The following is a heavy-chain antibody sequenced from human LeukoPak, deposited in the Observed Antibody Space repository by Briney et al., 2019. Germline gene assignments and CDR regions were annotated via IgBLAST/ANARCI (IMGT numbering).Heavy chain of an antibody. D-gene: IGHD2-8*01. Sequence: GGSLRFSCAASGFTFSSYGMHWVRQAPGKGLEWVAVIWYDGSNKYYADSVMGRFTISRDNSKNTLYLQMNSLRAEDTAVYYCARDDNGALDYWGQGTLVTVSS. V-gene: IGHV3-33*01. CDR1: GFTFSSYG. J-gene: IGHJ4*02. CDR3: ARDDNGALDY. CDR2: IWYDGSNK.